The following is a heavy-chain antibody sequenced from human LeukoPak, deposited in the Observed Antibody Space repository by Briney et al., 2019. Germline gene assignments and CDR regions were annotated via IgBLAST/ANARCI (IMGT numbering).Heavy chain of an antibody. CDR2: VSPIFGAA. J-gene: IGHJ4*02. V-gene: IGHV1-69*13. CDR1: GGTFNNFG. D-gene: IGHD3-16*02. Sequence: SVKVSCKASGGTFNNFGINWVRQAPGQGLDWMGGVSPIFGAANYAQRFQGRITITADESTNTAFMEMSSLRSEDTAVYYCATLRLGQLSFDFWGQETLVTVSS. CDR3: ATLRLGQLSFDF.